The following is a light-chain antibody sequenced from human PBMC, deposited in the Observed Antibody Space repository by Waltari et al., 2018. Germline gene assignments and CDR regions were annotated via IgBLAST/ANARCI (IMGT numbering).Light chain of an antibody. CDR2: DVN. Sequence: QPALTQPPSVSGSPGQSVTISCTGTNSDIGAYTYVSWYQQHPGKVPKLLIFDVNRRPLGVSDRFSGSKSGNTASLTISGLQTEDEASYYCCSYAGTNTFTFGIGTRLTVL. J-gene: IGLJ1*01. CDR1: NSDIGAYTY. V-gene: IGLV2-11*01. CDR3: CSYAGTNTFT.